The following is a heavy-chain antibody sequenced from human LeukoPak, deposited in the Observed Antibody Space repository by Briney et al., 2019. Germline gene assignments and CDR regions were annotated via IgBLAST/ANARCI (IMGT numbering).Heavy chain of an antibody. J-gene: IGHJ6*02. CDR2: IYSGGSR. D-gene: IGHD3-22*01. CDR1: GFTVSSNY. V-gene: IGHV3-53*01. CDR3: ARDQGYYYDSSGPTPRGMDV. Sequence: GGSLRLSCAASGFTVSSNYMSWVRQAPGKGLEWVSVIYSGGSRYYADSVKGRFTISRDNSKNTLYLQMNSLRAEDTAVYYCARDQGYYYDSSGPTPRGMDVWGQGTTVTVSS.